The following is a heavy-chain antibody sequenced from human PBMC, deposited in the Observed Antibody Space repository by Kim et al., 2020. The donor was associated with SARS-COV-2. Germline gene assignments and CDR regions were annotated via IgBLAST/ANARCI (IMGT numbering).Heavy chain of an antibody. CDR3: ARDGHGMDV. J-gene: IGHJ6*02. V-gene: IGHV3-48*02. Sequence: SPLYSADSVKGRFTLPRDNAKNSLYLQMNSLRDEDTAVYYCARDGHGMDVWGQGTTVIVSS. CDR2: SPL.